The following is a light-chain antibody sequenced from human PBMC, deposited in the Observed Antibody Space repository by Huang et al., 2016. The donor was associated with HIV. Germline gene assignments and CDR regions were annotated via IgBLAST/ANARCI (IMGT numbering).Light chain of an antibody. CDR2: DAS. J-gene: IGKJ4*01. CDR3: QQRDNWPST. Sequence: EIVLTQSPATLSLSPGERAPPAGRASQGVSSKLVWYQQKPGQAPRLLIDDASDRATGIPARFSGSGSGTDFTLTINSLEPEDFAVYYCQQRDNWPSTFGGGTKVEIK. CDR1: QGVSSK. V-gene: IGKV3-11*01.